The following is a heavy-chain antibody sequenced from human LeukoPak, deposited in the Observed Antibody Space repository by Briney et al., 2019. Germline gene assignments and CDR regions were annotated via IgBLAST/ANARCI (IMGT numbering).Heavy chain of an antibody. CDR3: ATDLSSGYYPTDY. V-gene: IGHV1-24*01. D-gene: IGHD3-22*01. J-gene: IGHJ4*02. CDR1: GGTFSSYA. CDR2: FDPEDGET. Sequence: ASVKVSCKASGGTFSSYAISWVRQAPGKGLEWMGGFDPEDGETIYAQKFQGRVTMTEDTSTDTAYMELSSLRSEDTAVYYCATDLSSGYYPTDYWGQGTLVTVSS.